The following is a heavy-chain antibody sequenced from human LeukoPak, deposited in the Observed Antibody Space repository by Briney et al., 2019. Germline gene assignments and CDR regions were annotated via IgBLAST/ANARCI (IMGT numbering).Heavy chain of an antibody. CDR3: ARFWPYGDSYFDY. J-gene: IGHJ4*02. D-gene: IGHD4-17*01. CDR1: GFTVSSNY. CDR2: IYSGGST. Sequence: GGSLRLSCAASGFTVSSNYMTWVRQAPGKGLEWVSVIYSGGSTDYADSVKGRFTISRDNSKNTLYLQMNRLRAEDTAVYYCARFWPYGDSYFDYWGQGTLVTVSS. V-gene: IGHV3-66*01.